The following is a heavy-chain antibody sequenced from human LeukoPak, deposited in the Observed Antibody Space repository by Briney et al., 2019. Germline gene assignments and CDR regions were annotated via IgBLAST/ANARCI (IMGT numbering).Heavy chain of an antibody. D-gene: IGHD3-10*02. V-gene: IGHV4-39*01. CDR3: ARHTSSVRGGEDY. Sequence: PSETLSLTCTVSGGSISSSSDYWGWIRQPPGKGLEWIGSIYYSGNTYYNPSLKSRVTISVDTSKNQFSLKLSFVTATDTAVYYCARHTSSVRGGEDYWGQGTLVTVSS. CDR2: IYYSGNT. CDR1: GGSISSSSDY. J-gene: IGHJ4*02.